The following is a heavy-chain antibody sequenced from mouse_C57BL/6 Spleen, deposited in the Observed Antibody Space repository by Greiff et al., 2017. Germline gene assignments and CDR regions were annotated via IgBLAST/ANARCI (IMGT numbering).Heavy chain of an antibody. CDR2: IYPGDGDT. CDR3: ARGGDGYSWFAY. CDR1: GYAFSSYW. V-gene: IGHV1-80*01. Sequence: VQLKESGAELVKPGASVKISCKASGYAFSSYWMNWVKQRPGKGLEWIGQIYPGDGDTNYNGKFKGKATLTADKSSSTAYMQLSSLTSEDSAVYFCARGGDGYSWFAYWGQGTLVTVSA. J-gene: IGHJ3*01. D-gene: IGHD2-3*01.